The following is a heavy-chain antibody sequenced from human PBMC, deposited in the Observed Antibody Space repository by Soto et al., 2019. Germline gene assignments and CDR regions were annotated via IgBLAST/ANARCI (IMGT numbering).Heavy chain of an antibody. CDR2: RNPTSGNT. CDR1: GYTFTSYD. D-gene: IGHD3-9*01. CDR3: ASIKYYDILTCYYRTKNYYYGMDV. Sequence: AASVKVSCKASGYTFTSYDINWVRQAIGQGFEWLGWRNPTSGNTGYAKKFQGRVTMTRNTSISTAYMELGSLRSEDTAVYYCASIKYYDILTCYYRTKNYYYGMDVWGQGTTVTVSS. J-gene: IGHJ6*02. V-gene: IGHV1-8*01.